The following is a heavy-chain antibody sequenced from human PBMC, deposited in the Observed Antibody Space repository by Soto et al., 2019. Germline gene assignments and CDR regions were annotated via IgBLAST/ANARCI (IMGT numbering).Heavy chain of an antibody. V-gene: IGHV4-59*01. D-gene: IGHD3-3*01. J-gene: IGHJ5*02. CDR2: FHFSGST. CDR3: ARDYDFWSGYPNWFVP. CDR1: GGSINGYY. Sequence: QVQLQESGPGLVKPSETLSLTCTVSGGSINGYYWTWLRQSPTNGLEWIGYFHFSGSTKYNPSLESRLTISADTSKNQISLTLSSVTAADTAVYYCARDYDFWSGYPNWFVPWGQGTLVTVSS.